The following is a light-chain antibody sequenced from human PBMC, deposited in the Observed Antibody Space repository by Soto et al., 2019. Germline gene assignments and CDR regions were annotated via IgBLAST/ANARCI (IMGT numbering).Light chain of an antibody. J-gene: IGKJ1*01. CDR2: GAS. Sequence: EIVMTQSPATLSVSPGERATLSCRASRSLSNNLAWYQQEPGQAPRLLIYGASTRATGIPARFSGSGSGTEFTLTISSLQSEDFAVYYCQQYNNWPRTFGQGTKVDIK. CDR1: RSLSNN. CDR3: QQYNNWPRT. V-gene: IGKV3-15*01.